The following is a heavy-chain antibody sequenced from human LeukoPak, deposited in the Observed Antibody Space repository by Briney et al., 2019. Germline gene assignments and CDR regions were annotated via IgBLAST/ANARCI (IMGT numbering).Heavy chain of an antibody. CDR3: ARQGGSVLHYSDY. Sequence: PSETLSLTCTVPGGSISSSSYYWGWIRQPPGKGLEWIGSIYYSGSTYYNPSLKSRVTISVDTSKNQFSLKLSSVTAADTAVYYCARQGGSVLHYSDYWGQGTLVTVSS. V-gene: IGHV4-39*01. J-gene: IGHJ4*02. CDR2: IYYSGST. D-gene: IGHD5-12*01. CDR1: GGSISSSSYY.